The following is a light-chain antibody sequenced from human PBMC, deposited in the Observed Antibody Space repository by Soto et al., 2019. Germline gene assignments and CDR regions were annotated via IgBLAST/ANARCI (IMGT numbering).Light chain of an antibody. CDR1: QSVRRD. CDR3: QQYNNWPRT. V-gene: IGKV3-15*01. CDR2: GAS. J-gene: IGKJ1*01. Sequence: EIVMTQSPATLSVSPGERATLSCRASQSVRRDLAWYQQRPGQAPRLLIYGASTRATGIPARFSGSGSGTEFTLTISSLQSEDFAVYYCQQYNNWPRTFGQGTKVDNK.